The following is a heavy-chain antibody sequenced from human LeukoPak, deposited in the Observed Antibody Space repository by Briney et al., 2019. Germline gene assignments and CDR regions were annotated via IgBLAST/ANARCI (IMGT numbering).Heavy chain of an antibody. J-gene: IGHJ6*03. CDR2: IYYSGST. Sequence: SETLSLTCTVSGGSISSYYWSWIRQPPGKGLEWIGYIYYSGSTNYNPSLKSRVTISVDTSKNQSSLKLSSVTAADTAVYYCARRREERVLPGYYYMDVWGKGTTVTISS. CDR1: GGSISSYY. D-gene: IGHD1-1*01. V-gene: IGHV4-59*01. CDR3: ARRREERVLPGYYYMDV.